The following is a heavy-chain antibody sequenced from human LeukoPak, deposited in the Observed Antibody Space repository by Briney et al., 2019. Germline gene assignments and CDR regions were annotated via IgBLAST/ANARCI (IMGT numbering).Heavy chain of an antibody. D-gene: IGHD6-19*01. CDR2: IIPILGIA. CDR1: GGTFSSYT. J-gene: IGHJ4*02. V-gene: IGHV1-69*04. CDR3: ARDASIAVAGTPFRYFDY. Sequence: ASVKVSCKASGGTFSSYTISWVRQAPGQGLEWMGRIIPILGIANYAQKLQGRVTITADKSTSTAYMELSSLRSEDTAVYYCARDASIAVAGTPFRYFDYWGQGTLVTVSS.